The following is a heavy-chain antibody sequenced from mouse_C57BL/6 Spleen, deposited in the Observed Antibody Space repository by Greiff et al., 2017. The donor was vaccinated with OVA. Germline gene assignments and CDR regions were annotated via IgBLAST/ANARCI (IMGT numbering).Heavy chain of an antibody. V-gene: IGHV14-2*01. J-gene: IGHJ4*01. CDR2: IDPEDGET. CDR3: ARITTVVANAMDY. D-gene: IGHD1-1*01. CDR1: GFNIKDYY. Sequence: VQLQQSGAELVKPGASVKLSCTASGFNIKDYYMHWVKQRTEQGLEWIGRIDPEDGETKYAPKFKGKATITADTSSNTAYLQLSSLTSEDTAVYYCARITTVVANAMDYWGQGTSVTVS.